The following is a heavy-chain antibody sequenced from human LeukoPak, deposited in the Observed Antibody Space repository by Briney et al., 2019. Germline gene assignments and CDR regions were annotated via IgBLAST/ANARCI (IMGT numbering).Heavy chain of an antibody. Sequence: SPSLSLTRTLSAGSISSSSYYWGWIRRPPGKGLEWIESITYYHPSLKSRVTISVDTSKNQFSLELSSVTAADTAVYYCACDDYSINEYWGQGTPVTVSS. D-gene: IGHD4-11*01. CDR1: AGSISSSSYY. CDR3: ACDDYSINEY. V-gene: IGHV4-39*07. CDR2: IT. J-gene: IGHJ4*02.